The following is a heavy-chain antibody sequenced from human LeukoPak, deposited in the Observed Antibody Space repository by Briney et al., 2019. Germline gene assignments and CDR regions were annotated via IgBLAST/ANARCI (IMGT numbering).Heavy chain of an antibody. J-gene: IGHJ6*03. CDR2: IRSSSSYI. CDR1: GFTFSSYS. Sequence: GGSLRLSCAASGFTFSSYSMNWVRQAPGKGLEWVSSIRSSSSYIYYADSVKGRFTISRDNAKNSLYLQMNSLRAEDTAVYYCARGYDFWSGYYYFYYYYYMDVWGKGTTVTVSS. D-gene: IGHD3-3*01. CDR3: ARGYDFWSGYYYFYYYYYMDV. V-gene: IGHV3-21*01.